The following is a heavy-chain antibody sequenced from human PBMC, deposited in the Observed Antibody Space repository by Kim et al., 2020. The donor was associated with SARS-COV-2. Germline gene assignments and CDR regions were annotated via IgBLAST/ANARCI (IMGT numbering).Heavy chain of an antibody. V-gene: IGHV1-18*01. CDR3: ARDLSNLYYDILTGYWGNDAFDI. J-gene: IGHJ3*02. D-gene: IGHD3-9*01. Sequence: ASVKVSCKASGYTFTSYGISWVRQAPGQGLEWMGWISAYNGNTNYAQKLQGRVTMTTDTSTSTAYMELRSLRSDDTAVYYCARDLSNLYYDILTGYWGNDAFDIWGQGTMVTVSS. CDR1: GYTFTSYG. CDR2: ISAYNGNT.